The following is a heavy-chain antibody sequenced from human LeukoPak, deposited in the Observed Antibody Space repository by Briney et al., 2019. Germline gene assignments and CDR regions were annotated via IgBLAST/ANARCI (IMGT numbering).Heavy chain of an antibody. J-gene: IGHJ5*02. Sequence: PSETLSLTCTVSGGSISSSSYYWGWIRQPPGKGLEWIGSIYYSGSTYYNPSLKSRVTISVDTSKNQFSLKLSSVTAADTAVYYCARATYGDYLFDPWGQGTLVTVSS. CDR1: GGSISSSSYY. V-gene: IGHV4-39*07. CDR2: IYYSGST. D-gene: IGHD4-17*01. CDR3: ARATYGDYLFDP.